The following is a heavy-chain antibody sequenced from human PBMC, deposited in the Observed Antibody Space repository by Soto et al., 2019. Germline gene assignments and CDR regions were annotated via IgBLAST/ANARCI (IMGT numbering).Heavy chain of an antibody. CDR3: SRARSGEPIVWVGYYYGMAV. D-gene: IGHD3-16*01. J-gene: IGHJ6*02. Sequence: QVQLVQSGAEVKKPGASVKVSCKASGYTFTSYGISWVRQAPGQGLEWMGWISAYNGNTNYAQKLQGRVTMTTDTSTSTAYMEVRSRRSDDTAGYYCSRARSGEPIVWVGYYYGMAVWGHGTTVTVS. CDR2: ISAYNGNT. V-gene: IGHV1-18*01. CDR1: GYTFTSYG.